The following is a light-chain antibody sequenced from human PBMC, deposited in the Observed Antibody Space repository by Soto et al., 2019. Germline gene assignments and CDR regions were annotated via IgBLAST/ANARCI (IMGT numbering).Light chain of an antibody. J-gene: IGLJ1*01. CDR1: SSDVGNYNY. CDR2: NVN. V-gene: IGLV2-14*01. Sequence: QSALTQSASVSGSPGQSITISCTGTSSDVGNYNYVSWYQQHPGEVPKLIIFNVNNRPSGVSNRFSGSKSGNTASLTISGLQAEDEADYYCSSFTRSTTYVFGTGTKLTVL. CDR3: SSFTRSTTYV.